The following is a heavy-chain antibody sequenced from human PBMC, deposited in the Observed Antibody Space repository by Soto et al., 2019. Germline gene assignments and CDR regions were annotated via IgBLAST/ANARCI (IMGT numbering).Heavy chain of an antibody. CDR1: GSVFSGYA. J-gene: IGHJ3*02. D-gene: IGHD3-10*01. CDR3: AKVRGVTPPRAFDI. Sequence: PGGSLRLSCAASGSVFSGYAMSCDRQAPGKGLEWVSAVSGSGGSSYTADSVKGRFTISRDNSQNTLYLQMNTLRTEDTAVYYCAKVRGVTPPRAFDIWGQGTMVTVSS. V-gene: IGHV3-23*01. CDR2: VSGSGGSS.